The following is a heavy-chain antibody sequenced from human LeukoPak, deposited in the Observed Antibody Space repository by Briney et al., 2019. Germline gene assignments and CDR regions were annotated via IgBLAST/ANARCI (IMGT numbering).Heavy chain of an antibody. CDR1: GGSISSSGYY. Sequence: PSETLSLTCTVSGGSISSSGYYWGWIRQPPGKGLEWIGSIHYSGSTYYSPSLKSRVTISVDTSKNQFSLKLRSVTAADTAVYYCARSNYSSGFYFDYWGQGTLVTVSS. V-gene: IGHV4-39*01. CDR2: IHYSGST. CDR3: ARSNYSSGFYFDY. J-gene: IGHJ4*02. D-gene: IGHD6-19*01.